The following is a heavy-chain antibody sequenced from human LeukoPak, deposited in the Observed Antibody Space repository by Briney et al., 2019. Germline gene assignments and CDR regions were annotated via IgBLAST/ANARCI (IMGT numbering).Heavy chain of an antibody. CDR1: GYTFTCYD. J-gene: IGHJ6*03. D-gene: IGHD6-6*01. V-gene: IGHV1-8*03. Sequence: GASVKVSCKASGYTFTCYDINWVRQATGQGLEWMGWMNPNSGNTGYAQKFQGRVTITRNTSISTAYMELSSLRSEDTAVYYCARGAGSSSAYYYYYYYMDVWGKGTTVTVSS. CDR3: ARGAGSSSAYYYYYYYMDV. CDR2: MNPNSGNT.